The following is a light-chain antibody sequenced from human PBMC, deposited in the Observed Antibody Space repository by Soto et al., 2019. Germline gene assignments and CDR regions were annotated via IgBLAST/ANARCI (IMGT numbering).Light chain of an antibody. Sequence: QSALTQPPSVSGSPGQSVTISCTGTSSDVGSFNRVSWYQQPPGTAPKLMIYEVSNRPSGVPDRFSGSKSGNTASLTISGLQPEDEADYYCNSYTSSNTYVFGPGTLLTVL. CDR1: SSDVGSFNR. J-gene: IGLJ7*01. CDR2: EVS. CDR3: NSYTSSNTYV. V-gene: IGLV2-18*02.